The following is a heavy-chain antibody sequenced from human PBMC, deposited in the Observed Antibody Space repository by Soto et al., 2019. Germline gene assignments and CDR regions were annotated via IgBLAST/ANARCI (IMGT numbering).Heavy chain of an antibody. CDR1: GFTFSSYA. J-gene: IGHJ6*02. D-gene: IGHD3-10*01. CDR3: TTVPPMVRTYYYYYYGMDV. Sequence: GGSLRLSCAASGFTFSSYAMSWVRQAPGKGLEWVGRVKSKTHGGTTDYAAPVKGRFTISRDDSKNTLYLQMNSLKTEDTAVYYCTTVPPMVRTYYYYYYGMDVWGQGTTVTVSS. V-gene: IGHV3-15*01. CDR2: VKSKTHGGTT.